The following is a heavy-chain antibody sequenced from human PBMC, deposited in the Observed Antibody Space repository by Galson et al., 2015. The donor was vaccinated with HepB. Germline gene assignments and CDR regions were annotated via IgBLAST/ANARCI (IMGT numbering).Heavy chain of an antibody. V-gene: IGHV3-23*01. D-gene: IGHD1-1*01. CDR2: ISATGSST. J-gene: IGHJ2*01. CDR3: AKGERGAGARYFDL. Sequence: SLRLSCAASGFIFSNYGMRWVRQAPGKGLECVSAISATGSSTDYADSVKGRFTVSRDNSKNTLYLQMNNLRAEDTAIYYCAKGERGAGARYFDLWGRGSLVTVSS. CDR1: GFIFSNYG.